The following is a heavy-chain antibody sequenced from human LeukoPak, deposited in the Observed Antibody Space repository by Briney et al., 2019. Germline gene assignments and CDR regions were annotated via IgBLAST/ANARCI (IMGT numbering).Heavy chain of an antibody. J-gene: IGHJ6*03. D-gene: IGHD1-26*01. CDR2: ITSSGTYT. Sequence: GGSLRLSCADSGFTFSNYNMNWVRQAPGKAMEWVSSITSSGTYTFYADSVEGRFTISRDNAKNSLYLQMDSLGPEDTAVYYCARDPYSGNYGTYYYYYMDVWGKGTTVTISS. V-gene: IGHV3-21*01. CDR3: ARDPYSGNYGTYYYYYMDV. CDR1: GFTFSNYN.